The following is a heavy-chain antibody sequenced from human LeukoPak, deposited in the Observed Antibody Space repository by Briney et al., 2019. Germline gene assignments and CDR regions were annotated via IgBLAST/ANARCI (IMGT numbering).Heavy chain of an antibody. CDR2: IYYSGST. CDR1: GGSISSGGYS. CDR3: ARAGITAAGTTVFDY. V-gene: IGHV4-30-4*07. D-gene: IGHD6-13*01. Sequence: PSQTLSLTCAVSGGSISSGGYSWSWIRQPPGKGLEWIAYIYYSGSTNYNPSLRSRVTISVDTSKNQFSLKLSSVTAADTAVYYCARAGITAAGTTVFDYWGQGNLVTVSS. J-gene: IGHJ4*02.